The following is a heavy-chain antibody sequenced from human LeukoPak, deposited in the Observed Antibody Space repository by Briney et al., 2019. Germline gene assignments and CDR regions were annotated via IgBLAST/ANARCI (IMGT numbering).Heavy chain of an antibody. J-gene: IGHJ6*04. CDR2: ISSSGSTI. V-gene: IGHV3-48*03. CDR1: GFIFSSYE. CDR3: ARVTMVRGVDDPYYYYGMDV. Sequence: GGSLRLSCAASGFIFSSYEMNWVRQAPGKGLERVSYISSSGSTISYADSVKGRFTISRDNAKNSLYLQMNSLRAEDTAVYYCARVTMVRGVDDPYYYYGMDVWGKGTTVTVSS. D-gene: IGHD3-10*01.